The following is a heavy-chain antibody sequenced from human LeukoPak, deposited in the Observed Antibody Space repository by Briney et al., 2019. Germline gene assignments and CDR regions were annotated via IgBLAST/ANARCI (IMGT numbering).Heavy chain of an antibody. CDR3: AKDHSPWELFNFDY. Sequence: GGSLRLSCAASGFTFSSYAMTWVRQAPGKGLEWVSTITGSGGSTYYADSVKGRFTISRDNSKITLYLQMNSLRAEDTAVYYCAKDHSPWELFNFDYWGQGTLVTVSS. J-gene: IGHJ4*02. CDR2: ITGSGGST. CDR1: GFTFSSYA. D-gene: IGHD3-10*01. V-gene: IGHV3-23*01.